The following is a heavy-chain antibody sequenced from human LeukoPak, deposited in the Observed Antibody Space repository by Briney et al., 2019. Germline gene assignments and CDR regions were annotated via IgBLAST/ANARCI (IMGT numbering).Heavy chain of an antibody. D-gene: IGHD5-18*01. CDR1: GYTFTSYG. Sequence: ASVKVSCKASGYTFTSYGISWVRQAPGQGLEWMGWISAYNGNTNYAQKLQGRATMTTDTSTSTAYMELRSLRSDDTAVYYCARFHPKKKDTAMVNYFDYGAREPWSPSPQ. J-gene: IGHJ4*02. CDR3: ARFHPKKKDTAMVNYFDY. V-gene: IGHV1-18*01. CDR2: ISAYNGNT.